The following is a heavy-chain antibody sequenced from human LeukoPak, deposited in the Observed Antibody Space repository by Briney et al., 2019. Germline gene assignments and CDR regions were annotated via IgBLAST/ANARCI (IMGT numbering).Heavy chain of an antibody. CDR3: ARDARIAAAGEC. D-gene: IGHD6-13*01. J-gene: IGHJ4*02. V-gene: IGHV3-21*01. CDR2: ISSSSSYI. CDR1: GFTFSSYS. Sequence: GRSLRLSCAASGFTFSSYSMNWVRQAPGKGLEWVSSISSSSSYIYYADSVKGRFTISRDNAKNSLYLQMNSLRAEDTAVYYCARDARIAAAGECWGQGTLVTVSS.